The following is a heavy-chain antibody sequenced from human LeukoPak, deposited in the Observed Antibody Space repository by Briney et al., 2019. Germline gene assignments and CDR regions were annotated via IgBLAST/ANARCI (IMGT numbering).Heavy chain of an antibody. J-gene: IGHJ3*01. CDR2: IGTTADT. V-gene: IGHV3-13*01. Sequence: GGSLRLSCAASGFTFSRYHMHWVRQTTGKGLEWVSAIGTTADTYYPDSVKGRFTISREDAKNSLYLQMDSLRARDTAVYYCARWGGLFGGDAYDLWGQGTVVTVSS. D-gene: IGHD3-10*02. CDR1: GFTFSRYH. CDR3: ARWGGLFGGDAYDL.